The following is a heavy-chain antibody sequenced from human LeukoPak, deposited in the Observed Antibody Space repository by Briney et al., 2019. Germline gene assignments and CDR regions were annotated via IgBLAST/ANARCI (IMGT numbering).Heavy chain of an antibody. Sequence: GGSLRLSCAASGFTFSSYSMTWVRQAPGKGLEWVSSISSSSSYIYYADSVKGRFTISRDNAKNSLYLQLNSLRAEDTAVYYCAIHVRPKVTPVVGYWGQGTLVTVSS. D-gene: IGHD4-17*01. J-gene: IGHJ4*02. V-gene: IGHV3-21*01. CDR3: AIHVRPKVTPVVGY. CDR2: ISSSSSYI. CDR1: GFTFSSYS.